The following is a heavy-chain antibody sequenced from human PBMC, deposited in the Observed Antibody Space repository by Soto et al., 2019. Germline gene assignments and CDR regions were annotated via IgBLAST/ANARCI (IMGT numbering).Heavy chain of an antibody. Sequence: GGSLRLSCAASGFTFSSYGMHWVRQAPGKGLEWVAVIWYDGSNKYYADSVKGRFTISRDNSKNTLYLQMNSLRAEDTAVYYCARDYYDSSGYYYYFDYWGQGTLVTVS. J-gene: IGHJ4*02. CDR3: ARDYYDSSGYYYYFDY. V-gene: IGHV3-33*01. CDR1: GFTFSSYG. CDR2: IWYDGSNK. D-gene: IGHD3-22*01.